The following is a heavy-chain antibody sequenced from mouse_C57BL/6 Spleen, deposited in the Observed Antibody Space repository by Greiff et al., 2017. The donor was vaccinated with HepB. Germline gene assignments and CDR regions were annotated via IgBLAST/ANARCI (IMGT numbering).Heavy chain of an antibody. CDR1: GYTFTSYW. CDR3: ALYGNYGYFDY. V-gene: IGHV1-69*01. Sequence: QVQLQQPGAELVMPGASVKLSCKASGYTFTSYWMHWVKQRPGQGLEWIGEIDPSDSYTNYNQKFKGKSTLTVDKSSSTAYMQLSSLTSEDSAVYYCALYGNYGYFDYWGQGTTLTVSS. J-gene: IGHJ2*01. D-gene: IGHD2-1*01. CDR2: IDPSDSYT.